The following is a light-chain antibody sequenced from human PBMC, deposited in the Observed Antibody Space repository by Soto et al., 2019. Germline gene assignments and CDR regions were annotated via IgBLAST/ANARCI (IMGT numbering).Light chain of an antibody. J-gene: IGKJ1*01. Sequence: DIQMTQSPSTLSASVGDRVTLTCRASQSISSWLAWYQQKPGKAPKLLIYHAYSLESGVPSRFSGSESGTEFPLTITSLQPDDFATYYCQQYNSYPWTFGQGTKVDIK. CDR3: QQYNSYPWT. CDR2: HAY. CDR1: QSISSW. V-gene: IGKV1-5*01.